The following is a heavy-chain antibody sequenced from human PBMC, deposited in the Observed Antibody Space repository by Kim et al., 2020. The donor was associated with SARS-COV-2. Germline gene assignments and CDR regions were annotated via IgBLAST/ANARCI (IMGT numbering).Heavy chain of an antibody. Sequence: GGSLRLSCAASGFTFSSYAMHWVRQAPGKGLEWVAAITYNRSNKYYADSVKGRFTISRDNSKNTLYLQMNSLRAEDTAVYYCAREGGESEGVMYYCYGM. J-gene: IGHJ6*01. CDR2: ITYNRSNK. CDR3: AREGGESEGVMYYCYGM. V-gene: IGHV3-30*04. CDR1: GFTFSSYA. D-gene: IGHD2-21*01.